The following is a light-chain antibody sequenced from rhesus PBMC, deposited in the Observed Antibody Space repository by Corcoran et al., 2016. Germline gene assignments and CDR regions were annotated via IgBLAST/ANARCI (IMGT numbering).Light chain of an antibody. V-gene: IGKV1-22*01. CDR2: KAS. CDR1: QGISSW. CDR3: QQYTSRPLT. Sequence: DIQMTQSPSSLSASVGDTVTITCRASQGISSWVAWYQQKPGKAPQLLIYKASNLQSGVPSRFSGSGSGTDFTLTISSLQSEDFATYYCQQYTSRPLTFGPGTKLDIK. J-gene: IGKJ3*01.